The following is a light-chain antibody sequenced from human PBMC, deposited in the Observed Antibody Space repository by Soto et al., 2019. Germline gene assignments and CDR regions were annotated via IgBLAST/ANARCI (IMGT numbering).Light chain of an antibody. CDR1: QSISSW. CDR3: QQYNSYPRT. Sequence: DIQMTQSPSTLSASVGDRVTITCRASQSISSWLAWYQQKPGKAPKLLIYKASSLESGVRSRFSGSGSGTEFTLTISSLQPYDFATYYCQQYNSYPRTFGQGTKVEIK. V-gene: IGKV1-5*03. J-gene: IGKJ1*01. CDR2: KAS.